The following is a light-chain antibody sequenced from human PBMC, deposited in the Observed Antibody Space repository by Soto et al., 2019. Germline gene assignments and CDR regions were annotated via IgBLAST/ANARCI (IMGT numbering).Light chain of an antibody. CDR2: NSS. Sequence: EIVLTQSPGTLSLSPGERATLSYRASQSVRSNYLAWYQQKPGQAPRLLIYNSSTRATGIPDRFSGSGSGTDFTLTISRLEPEDFALYYCQQYRDLPQTFGQGTQVEIK. J-gene: IGKJ1*01. V-gene: IGKV3-20*01. CDR1: QSVRSNY. CDR3: QQYRDLPQT.